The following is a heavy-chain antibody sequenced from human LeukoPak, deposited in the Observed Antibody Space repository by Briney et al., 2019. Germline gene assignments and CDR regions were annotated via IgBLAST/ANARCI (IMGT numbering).Heavy chain of an antibody. V-gene: IGHV3-53*04. Sequence: GGSLRLSCAASGFTVSSNYMSWVRQAPGKGLEWVSVIYSGGSTYYADSVKGRFTISRHNSKNTLYLQMNSLRAEDTAVYHCARVIKQHPFSHYGMNVWGQGTTVTVSS. J-gene: IGHJ6*02. CDR2: IYSGGST. D-gene: IGHD6-13*01. CDR1: GFTVSSNY. CDR3: ARVIKQHPFSHYGMNV.